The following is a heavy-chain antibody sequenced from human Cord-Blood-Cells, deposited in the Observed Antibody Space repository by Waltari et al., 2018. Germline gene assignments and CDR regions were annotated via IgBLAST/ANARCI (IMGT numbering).Heavy chain of an antibody. D-gene: IGHD6-19*01. Sequence: QVQLVQSGAEVKKPGASVKVSCKASGYTFTGYYMHWVRQAPGQGLEWMGWINPNSGGTNYAQKFQGWVTMTRDTSISTAYMELSRLRSDDTAVYYCAREAPVGRYSSGWYWYFDLWGRGTLVTVSS. V-gene: IGHV1-2*04. CDR2: INPNSGGT. J-gene: IGHJ2*01. CDR3: AREAPVGRYSSGWYWYFDL. CDR1: GYTFTGYY.